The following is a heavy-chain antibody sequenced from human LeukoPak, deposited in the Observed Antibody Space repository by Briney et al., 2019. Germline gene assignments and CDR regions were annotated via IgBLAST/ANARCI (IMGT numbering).Heavy chain of an antibody. CDR2: ISYDGSNK. D-gene: IGHD5-12*01. J-gene: IGHJ4*03. CDR3: AKWYGGYDLSIGYFDY. CDR1: GFTFSSYG. V-gene: IGHV3-30*18. Sequence: PGGSLRLSCAASGFTFSSYGMHWVRQAPGKGLEGVAVISYDGSNKYYADSVKGRFTISRDNSKNTLYLQMNSLRAEDTAVYYCAKWYGGYDLSIGYFDYWGRGTTVTVSS.